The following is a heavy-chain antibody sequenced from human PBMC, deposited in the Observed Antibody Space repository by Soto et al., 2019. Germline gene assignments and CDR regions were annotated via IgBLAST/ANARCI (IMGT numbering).Heavy chain of an antibody. CDR2: ISGGGDGT. CDR3: SKKGLGSLATYCTTGDCHYAFDV. D-gene: IGHD2-8*01. Sequence: EVQLLESGGGLVRPGGSLRLSCAASGFTFYNYAMNWVRQAPGKGLEWVSTISGGGDGTYYADSVKGRFTISRDNSGNTVYLQMNSVRGEDTAVYYCSKKGLGSLATYCTTGDCHYAFDVWGQGTLVTVSS. CDR1: GFTFYNYA. V-gene: IGHV3-23*01. J-gene: IGHJ3*01.